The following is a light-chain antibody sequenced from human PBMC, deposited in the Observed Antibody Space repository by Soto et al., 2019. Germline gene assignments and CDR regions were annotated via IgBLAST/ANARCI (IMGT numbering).Light chain of an antibody. CDR3: QQSYSNPQT. V-gene: IGKV1-39*01. CDR2: AAS. J-gene: IGKJ1*01. Sequence: DLQMTQSPSSLSASVGDRVTITCRASQSISNYLNWYQQKPGKAPKLLIYAASSLQGGVPSRFSVSGSGTDFTLTISSLQAEDFATYYCQQSYSNPQTFGQGTKVEIK. CDR1: QSISNY.